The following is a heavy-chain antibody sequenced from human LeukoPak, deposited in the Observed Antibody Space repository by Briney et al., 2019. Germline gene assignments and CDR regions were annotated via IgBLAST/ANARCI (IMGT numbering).Heavy chain of an antibody. CDR2: VSSYNHNT. CDR3: ARRANYCTSTNCPTFYMDV. D-gene: IGHD2-2*01. Sequence: ASVKVSCKASGYTFTSFGFSWVRQAPGQGLEWMGWVSSYNHNTNYAQKFLGRVTMTTDTSTNTAYMELRSLRSDDTAVYYCARRANYCTSTNCPTFYMDVWGTGTTVTVSS. J-gene: IGHJ6*03. CDR1: GYTFTSFG. V-gene: IGHV1-18*01.